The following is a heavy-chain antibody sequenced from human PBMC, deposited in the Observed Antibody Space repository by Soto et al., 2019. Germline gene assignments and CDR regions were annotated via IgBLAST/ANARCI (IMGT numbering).Heavy chain of an antibody. CDR1: GGSISSSSSF. D-gene: IGHD3-9*01. Sequence: SETLSLTCTVSGGSISSSSSFWGWIRQPPGKGLEWIGTIYYTGSTYYTPSLKSRVTISVDTSKNQFSLNLRFVTAVDTAMYYCARQSTYNDILTGYWFDYWGQGNLVTVSS. CDR2: IYYTGST. CDR3: ARQSTYNDILTGYWFDY. V-gene: IGHV4-39*01. J-gene: IGHJ4*02.